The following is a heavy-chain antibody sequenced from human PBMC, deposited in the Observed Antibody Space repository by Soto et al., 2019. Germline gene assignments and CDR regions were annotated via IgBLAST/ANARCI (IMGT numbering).Heavy chain of an antibody. CDR1: GFTFSSSA. Sequence: EVRLLESGGDLIQPGGSLRLSCAASGFTFSSSAMSWVRQAPDKGLEWVSDVGGNSVSTFYADSVKGRFTISKASYKNTLFRQMNSVRAEDTAVYYCQKARVSSPRWGYYYMDVWGKGTTVTVS. CDR3: QKARVSSPRWGYYYMDV. D-gene: IGHD6-6*01. J-gene: IGHJ6*03. V-gene: IGHV3-23*01. CDR2: VGGNSVST.